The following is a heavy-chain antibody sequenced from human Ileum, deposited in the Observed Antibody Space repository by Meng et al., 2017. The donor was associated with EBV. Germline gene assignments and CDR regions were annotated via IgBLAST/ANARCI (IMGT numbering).Heavy chain of an antibody. CDR2: IYTGGST. CDR1: GFTVGSNY. CDR3: ASKSEGYDH. V-gene: IGHV3-53*01. Sequence: EMQLVVSVGGLIQPGGSLRLSCAASGFTVGSNYMSWVRQAPGKGLEWVSVIYTGGSTYYADSVKGRFTISRDNSKNTLYLQMNSLRGEDTAVYYCASKSEGYDHWGQGTLVTVSS. D-gene: IGHD5-12*01. J-gene: IGHJ4*02.